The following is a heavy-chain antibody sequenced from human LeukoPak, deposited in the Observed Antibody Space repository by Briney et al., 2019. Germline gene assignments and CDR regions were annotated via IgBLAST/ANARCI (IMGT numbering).Heavy chain of an antibody. J-gene: IGHJ5*02. CDR3: ARGPKEVGSSSWHNWFDP. CDR1: GYTFTSYD. D-gene: IGHD6-13*01. Sequence: GASVKVSCKASGYTFTSYDINWVRQATGQGLEWMGWMNPNSGNTGYAQKFQGRVTMTRNTSISTAYMELSGLRSEDTAVYYCARGPKEVGSSSWHNWFDPWGQGTLVTVSS. CDR2: MNPNSGNT. V-gene: IGHV1-8*01.